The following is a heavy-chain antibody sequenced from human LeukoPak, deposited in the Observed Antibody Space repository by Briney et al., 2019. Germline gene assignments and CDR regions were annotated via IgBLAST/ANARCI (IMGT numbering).Heavy chain of an antibody. Sequence: GGSLRLSCAASGFTFSNYWMIWVRQAPGKGPEWVADINQGGSGKYYIDSVKGRFTISRDNAKNTLYLQMNSLRAEDTAVYYCARGLGGYTSSQAYWGQGTLVTVSS. J-gene: IGHJ4*02. CDR2: INQGGSGK. CDR1: GFTFSNYW. CDR3: ARGLGGYTSSQAY. V-gene: IGHV3-7*01. D-gene: IGHD6-13*01.